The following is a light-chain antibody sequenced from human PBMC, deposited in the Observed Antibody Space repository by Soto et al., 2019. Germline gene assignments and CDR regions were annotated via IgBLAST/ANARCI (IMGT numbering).Light chain of an antibody. V-gene: IGKV3-15*01. Sequence: IVMTQSPAPLSVSPGERATLSCRASQSVSSTLAWYQQKPGQAPRLLIYGASTRATGIPARFSGSGSGTEFTLTISSLQSEDFAVYYCQQYNVWPGWTFGQGTMVDIK. CDR3: QQYNVWPGWT. CDR2: GAS. J-gene: IGKJ1*01. CDR1: QSVSST.